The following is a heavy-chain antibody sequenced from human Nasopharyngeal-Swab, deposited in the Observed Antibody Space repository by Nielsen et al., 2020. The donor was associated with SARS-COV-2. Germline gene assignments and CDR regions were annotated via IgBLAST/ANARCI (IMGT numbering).Heavy chain of an antibody. CDR3: ARVVMVYAIYWFDP. V-gene: IGHV4-59*01. Sequence: WIRQPPGKGLEWIGYIYYSGSTNYNPSLKSRVTISVDTSKNQFSLKLSSVTAADTAVYYCARVVMVYAIYWFDPWGQGTLVPSPQ. CDR2: IYYSGST. D-gene: IGHD2-8*01. J-gene: IGHJ5*02.